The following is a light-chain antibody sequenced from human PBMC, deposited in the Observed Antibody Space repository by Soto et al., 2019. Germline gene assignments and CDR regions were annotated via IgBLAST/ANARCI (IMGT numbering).Light chain of an antibody. CDR3: QSYDSSIYVV. V-gene: IGLV6-57*04. CDR2: EDN. J-gene: IGLJ2*01. CDR1: SGSIASNY. Sequence: NFMLTQPHSVSESPGKTVTISCTRSSGSIASNYVQWYQQRPGSAPTTVIYEDNQRPSGVPDRFSGSIDSSSNSASLTISGVKTEDEADYYCQSYDSSIYVVFGGGTKLTVL.